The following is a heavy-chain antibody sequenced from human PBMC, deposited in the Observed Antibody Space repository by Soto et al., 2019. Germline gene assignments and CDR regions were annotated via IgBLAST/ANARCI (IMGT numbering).Heavy chain of an antibody. Sequence: QAQLVQSGAEVKKPGASVKVSCKASGYTFTGYDINWVRQATGQGLEWMGWMNPNSGNTGYEQSFQGTGTMTRDNSITTAYMELTSLRDEDSAVYYCAGEKVGTTGIDFWGQGTLVTVSS. J-gene: IGHJ4*02. D-gene: IGHD1-26*01. CDR1: GYTFTGYD. V-gene: IGHV1-8*01. CDR2: MNPNSGNT. CDR3: AGEKVGTTGIDF.